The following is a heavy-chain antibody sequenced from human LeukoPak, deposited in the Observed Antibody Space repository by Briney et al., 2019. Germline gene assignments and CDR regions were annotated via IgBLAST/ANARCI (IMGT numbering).Heavy chain of an antibody. J-gene: IGHJ6*03. CDR3: AKASGDYYYMDV. Sequence: GGSLRLSCAASGFTFSDYYMSWIRQAPGKGLEWVSYISSSGSTIYYADSVKGRFTISRDNSKNSLYLQMNSLRAEDTALYYCAKASGDYYYMDVWGKGTTVTVSS. D-gene: IGHD3-10*01. CDR2: ISSSGSTI. CDR1: GFTFSDYY. V-gene: IGHV3-11*01.